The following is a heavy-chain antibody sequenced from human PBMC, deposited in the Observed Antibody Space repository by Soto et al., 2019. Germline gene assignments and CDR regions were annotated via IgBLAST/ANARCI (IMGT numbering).Heavy chain of an antibody. CDR3: AKDRTXLRYFDWLLVRYYGMDV. V-gene: IGHV3-23*01. Sequence: GVSLRLSCAASGFTFSSYAMSWVRQAPGKGLEWVSAISGSGGSTYYADSVKGRFTISRDNSKNTLYLQMNSLRAEDTAVYYCAKDRTXLRYFDWLLVRYYGMDVWGQGTTVTVSS. CDR1: GFTFSSYA. D-gene: IGHD3-9*01. CDR2: ISGSGGST. J-gene: IGHJ6*02.